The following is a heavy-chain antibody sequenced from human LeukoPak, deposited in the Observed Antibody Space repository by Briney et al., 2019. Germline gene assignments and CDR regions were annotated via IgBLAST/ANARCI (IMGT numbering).Heavy chain of an antibody. D-gene: IGHD2-15*01. CDR3: ARDGPDCSGGSCYSD. Sequence: SETLSLTCTVSGGSISSGGYYWSWIRLHPGKGLEWIGNIYYSGSTYYNPSLKSRVTISVDTSKNQSSLKLSSVTAADTAVYYCARDGPDCSGGSCYSDWGQGTLVTVSS. CDR1: GGSISSGGYY. CDR2: IYYSGST. V-gene: IGHV4-31*03. J-gene: IGHJ4*02.